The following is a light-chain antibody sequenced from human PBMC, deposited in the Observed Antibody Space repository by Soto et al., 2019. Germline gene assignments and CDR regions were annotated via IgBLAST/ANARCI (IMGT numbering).Light chain of an antibody. J-gene: IGKJ4*01. CDR3: MQTLQTPLT. CDR2: LGS. V-gene: IGKV2-28*01. Sequence: DIVMTQSPLHLRVTPGEPASISCRSSRSLLYSNGYNYVDWYLQRPGQSPQLLIYLGSDRASGVSDRFSGSGSGTEFTLKISRVEAEDFGVYYCMQTLQTPLTLGGGTKVEI. CDR1: RSLLYSNGYNY.